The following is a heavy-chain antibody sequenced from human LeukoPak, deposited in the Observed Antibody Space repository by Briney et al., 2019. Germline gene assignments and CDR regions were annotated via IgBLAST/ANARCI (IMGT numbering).Heavy chain of an antibody. V-gene: IGHV4-59*01. Sequence: PSETLSLTCTVSGGPISSYYWSWIRQPPGKGLEWIGYIYYSGSTNYNPSLKSRVTISVDTSKNQFSLKLSSVTAADTAVYYCARDKYGYFQHWGQGTLVTVSS. D-gene: IGHD2-8*01. CDR1: GGPISSYY. CDR2: IYYSGST. CDR3: ARDKYGYFQH. J-gene: IGHJ1*01.